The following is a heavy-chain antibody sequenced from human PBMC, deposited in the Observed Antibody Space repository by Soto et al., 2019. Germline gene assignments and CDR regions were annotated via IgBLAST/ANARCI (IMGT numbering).Heavy chain of an antibody. J-gene: IGHJ5*02. Sequence: QVHLVQSGAEVKNPGASVTVSCKTSGYTFRNYGITWLRLAPGRGLEWMGWVSPLNHDTNYAPRLQGRVTMTTDTSTNTAYMELRSLTSDDTAMYYCARSADYGGNAGTSEWFAPWGQGTLVTVSS. CDR1: GYTFRNYG. CDR2: VSPLNHDT. CDR3: ARSADYGGNAGTSEWFAP. D-gene: IGHD4-17*01. V-gene: IGHV1-18*01.